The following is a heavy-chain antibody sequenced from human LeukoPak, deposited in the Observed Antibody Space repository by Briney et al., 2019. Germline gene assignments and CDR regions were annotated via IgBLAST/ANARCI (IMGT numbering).Heavy chain of an antibody. V-gene: IGHV5-51*01. D-gene: IGHD6-13*01. J-gene: IGHJ4*02. CDR3: ARHLPGIAAAAIDY. Sequence: ESLKISLKCSGYSFPCYWIGLVRQTPRKGLEWIGSIYPCYPHTIHRPSFEAQVTISADKSISTAYLQWSSLKASDTAMYYCARHLPGIAAAAIDYWGQGTLVTVSS. CDR1: GYSFPCYW. CDR2: IYPCYPHT.